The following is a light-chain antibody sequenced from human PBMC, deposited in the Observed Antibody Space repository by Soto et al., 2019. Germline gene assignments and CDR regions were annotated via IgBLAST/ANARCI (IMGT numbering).Light chain of an antibody. CDR2: WAS. CDR3: QQYFSTPIT. CDR1: QSLLYTSNSKKY. J-gene: IGKJ5*01. V-gene: IGKV4-1*01. Sequence: DIVMTQSPDSLAMSLGERATINCKSSQSLLYTSNSKKYLAWYRQKPGQPPKLLIYWASTRESGVPDRFSGSGSGTDFTLTISSLQAEDVAVYYCQQYFSTPITLGQGTRLELK.